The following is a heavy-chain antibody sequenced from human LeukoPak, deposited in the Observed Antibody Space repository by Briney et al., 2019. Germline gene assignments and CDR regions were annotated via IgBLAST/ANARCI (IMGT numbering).Heavy chain of an antibody. Sequence: GGSLRLSCAASGFTFSNYAMSWVRQAPGKGLEWVSAISGSGGSTYYADSVKGRFTISRDNSKNTLYLQMNSLRAEDTALYYCAKGYCSSTSCYAYDYGMDVWGQGTTVTVSS. CDR1: GFTFSNYA. CDR3: AKGYCSSTSCYAYDYGMDV. CDR2: ISGSGGST. D-gene: IGHD2-2*01. V-gene: IGHV3-23*01. J-gene: IGHJ6*02.